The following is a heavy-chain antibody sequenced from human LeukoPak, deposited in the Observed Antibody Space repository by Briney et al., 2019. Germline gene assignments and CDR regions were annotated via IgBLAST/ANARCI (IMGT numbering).Heavy chain of an antibody. Sequence: ASVKVSCKASGYNFAGYYIHWVRQAPGQGLEWMGRINPRDGETNFAQKFQGRVTMTRDTSTSTVYMELSSLRSEDTAVYYCARDRGWGCSGGSCELIRWGQGTLVTVSS. CDR1: GYNFAGYY. V-gene: IGHV1-2*06. D-gene: IGHD2-15*01. CDR3: ARDRGWGCSGGSCELIR. J-gene: IGHJ4*02. CDR2: INPRDGET.